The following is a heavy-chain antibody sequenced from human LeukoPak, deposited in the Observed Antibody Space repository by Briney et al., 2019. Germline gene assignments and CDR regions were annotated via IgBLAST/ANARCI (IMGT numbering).Heavy chain of an antibody. Sequence: SETLSLTCTVSGGSISSYYWSWIRQPPGKGLEGVGGIYYSGSTNYNPSLQSRVTISVDTFKNQFSLKLSSVTAADTAVYYCARDGPYYYDSSGYYPSGAHLRFDPWGQGTLVTVSS. CDR1: GGSISSYY. D-gene: IGHD3-22*01. CDR3: ARDGPYYYDSSGYYPSGAHLRFDP. J-gene: IGHJ5*02. CDR2: IYYSGST. V-gene: IGHV4-59*01.